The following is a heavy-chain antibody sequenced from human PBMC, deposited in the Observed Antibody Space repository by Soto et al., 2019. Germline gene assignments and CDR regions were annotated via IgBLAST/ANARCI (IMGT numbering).Heavy chain of an antibody. CDR2: IYYSGST. V-gene: IGHV4-31*03. CDR3: ARAPTATNWFDP. Sequence: PSETLSLTCTVSGGSISSGGYYWSWIRQHPGKGLEWIGYIYYSGSTYYNPSLKSRVTISVDTSKNQFSLKLSSVTAADTAVYYCARAPTATNWFDPWGQGTLVTVSS. CDR1: GGSISSGGYY. J-gene: IGHJ5*02. D-gene: IGHD4-17*01.